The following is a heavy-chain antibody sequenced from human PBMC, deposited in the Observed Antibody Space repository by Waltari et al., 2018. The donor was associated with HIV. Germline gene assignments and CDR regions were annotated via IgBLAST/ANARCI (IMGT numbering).Heavy chain of an antibody. J-gene: IGHJ4*02. V-gene: IGHV3-15*01. Sequence: EVQLVESGGGLVKPGGSLRLSCAASGFTFSNAWMTWVRQAPGKGLECVGRNKRKSDGGTTDYVAPVKGRFIISRDDSKNTLYLPMNSLKIEDTAVYYCTTEGLRNDWGQGTLVTVSS. D-gene: IGHD4-17*01. CDR1: GFTFSNAW. CDR2: NKRKSDGGTT. CDR3: TTEGLRND.